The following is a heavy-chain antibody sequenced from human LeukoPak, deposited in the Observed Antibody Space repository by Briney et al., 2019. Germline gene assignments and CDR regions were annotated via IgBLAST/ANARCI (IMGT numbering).Heavy chain of an antibody. Sequence: SETLSLTCAVYGGSFSGYYWSWIRQPPGKGLEWIGEINHSGSTNYNPSLKSRVTISVDTSKNQFSLKLSSVTAADTAVYYCARTFGTGTTSKEKRHSYYFDYWGQGTLVTVSS. D-gene: IGHD1-1*01. CDR1: GGSFSGYY. V-gene: IGHV4-34*01. CDR3: ARTFGTGTTSKEKRHSYYFDY. CDR2: INHSGST. J-gene: IGHJ4*02.